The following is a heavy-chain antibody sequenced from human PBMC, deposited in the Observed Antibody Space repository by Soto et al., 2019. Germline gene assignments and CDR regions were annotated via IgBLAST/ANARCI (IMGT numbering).Heavy chain of an antibody. CDR1: GYTFTIYG. CDR2: NSAYNGNT. J-gene: IGHJ6*02. D-gene: IGHD3-9*01. V-gene: IGHV1-18*01. Sequence: ASVKVSCKASGYTFTIYGISWVRQAPGQGLEWMGWNSAYNGNTNYAQKLQSRVTMTTNTSTSTAYKEMKSQKTDNTAMKKSERVDLATYYDILTVSYYYYYGMDVWGQGTTVTVSS. CDR3: ERVDLATYYDILTVSYYYYYGMDV.